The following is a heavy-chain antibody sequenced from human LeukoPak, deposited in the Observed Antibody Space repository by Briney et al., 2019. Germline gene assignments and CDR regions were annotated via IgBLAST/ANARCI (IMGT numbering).Heavy chain of an antibody. CDR1: GFSFSIYS. CDR3: AREGAYYGRNFDY. CDR2: ISSSSSTI. Sequence: PGGSLRLSCAASGFSFSIYSMNWVRQAPGKGLEWVSYISSSSSTIYYADSVKGRFTISRDNAKNSLYLQMNSLRDEDTAVFYCAREGAYYGRNFDYWGQGTLVTVSS. D-gene: IGHD3-22*01. J-gene: IGHJ4*02. V-gene: IGHV3-48*02.